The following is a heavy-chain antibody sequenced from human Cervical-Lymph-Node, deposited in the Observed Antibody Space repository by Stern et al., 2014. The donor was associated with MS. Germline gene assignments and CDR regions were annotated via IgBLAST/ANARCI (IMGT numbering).Heavy chain of an antibody. CDR1: GYSFTSYW. D-gene: IGHD2-2*01. CDR3: ARRHCSSRRCGWFDP. J-gene: IGHJ5*02. V-gene: IGHV5-51*01. Sequence: QLVQSGAEVKKPGESLKISCKGSGYSFTSYWIGWVRQMPGQGLEWMGLINPGYSDTRYSPSFQGQVTISADKSISTAYLQWSSLKASDTAMYYCARRHCSSRRCGWFDPWGQGTLVTVSS. CDR2: INPGYSDT.